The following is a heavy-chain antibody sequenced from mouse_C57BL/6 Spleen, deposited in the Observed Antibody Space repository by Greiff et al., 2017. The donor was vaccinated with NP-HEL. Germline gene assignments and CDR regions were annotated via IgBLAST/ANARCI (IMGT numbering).Heavy chain of an antibody. D-gene: IGHD2-4*01. J-gene: IGHJ3*01. CDR1: GYTFTSYW. CDR3: ARGRVYYESPFAY. V-gene: IGHV1-59*01. CDR2: IDPSDSYT. Sequence: QVQLQQPGAELVRPGTSVKLSCKASGYTFTSYWMHWVKQRPGQGLEWIGVIDPSDSYTNYNQKFKGKATLTVDTSSSTAYMQLSSLTHEDSAVYYCARGRVYYESPFAYWGKGTLVTVSA.